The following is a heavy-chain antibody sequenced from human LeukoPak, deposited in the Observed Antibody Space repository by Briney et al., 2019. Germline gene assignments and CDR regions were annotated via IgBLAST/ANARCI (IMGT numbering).Heavy chain of an antibody. V-gene: IGHV3-23*01. CDR2: ISGSGGST. D-gene: IGHD3-22*01. CDR1: GFTFSSYA. CDR3: AKEANSYDSSGYSTDY. J-gene: IGHJ4*02. Sequence: PGGSLRLSCAASGFTFSSYAMSWVRQAPGKGLEWVSAISGSGGSTYYADSVKGRFTISRDNSKNTLYLQMNSLRAEDTAVYYCAKEANSYDSSGYSTDYWGQGTLVTVSS.